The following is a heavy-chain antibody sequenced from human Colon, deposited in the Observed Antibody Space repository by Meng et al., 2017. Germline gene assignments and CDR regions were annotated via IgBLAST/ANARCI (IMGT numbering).Heavy chain of an antibody. D-gene: IGHD1-1*01. CDR3: ARGRERSTH. J-gene: IGHJ4*02. CDR1: GFTFRVYY. Sequence: VESRGGFGKLGGSLRVCCEACGFTFRVYYMTRIRQAPGKGLGWLSYISGSGISVYYEDSVKGRITISRDNAKNSLYLQMKSLRAEDTAVYYCARGRERSTHWGQGTLVTVSS. CDR2: ISGSGISV. V-gene: IGHV3-11*01.